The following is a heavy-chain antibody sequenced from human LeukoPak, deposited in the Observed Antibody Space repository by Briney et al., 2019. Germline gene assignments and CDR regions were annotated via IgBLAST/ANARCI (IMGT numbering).Heavy chain of an antibody. V-gene: IGHV3-30*18. J-gene: IGHJ4*02. D-gene: IGHD6-19*01. CDR3: AKRFRGSSGWDFDY. Sequence: GGSLRLSGAASGFTFNTYGMHWVRQAPGKGLEWVAVVSYDGSSTYYGDSVKGRFTISRDNSKNTLYLQMNSLRTEDTAVYYCAKRFRGSSGWDFDYWGQGTLVTVSS. CDR2: VSYDGSST. CDR1: GFTFNTYG.